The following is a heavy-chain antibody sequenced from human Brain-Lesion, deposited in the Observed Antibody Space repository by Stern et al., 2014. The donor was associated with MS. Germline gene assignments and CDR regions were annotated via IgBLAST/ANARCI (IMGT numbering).Heavy chain of an antibody. Sequence: VQLVESGGGVVHPGRPLRLSCVASGFTFGSCAMHWVRQAPGKGLGWVRGVSYDGRTKAYQDSLKGRLPTACANSPTTLSLQMSSLRPEDTAVYYCAKDRQYLTYFFDHWGQGSLVTVSS. J-gene: IGHJ5*02. D-gene: IGHD2/OR15-2a*01. CDR1: GFTFGSCA. V-gene: IGHV3-30*18. CDR2: VSYDGRTK. CDR3: AKDRQYLTYFFDH.